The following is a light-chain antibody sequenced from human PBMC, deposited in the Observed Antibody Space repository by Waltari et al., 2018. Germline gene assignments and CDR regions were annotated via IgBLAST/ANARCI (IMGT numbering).Light chain of an antibody. V-gene: IGLV3-19*01. CDR2: GTN. CDR1: SLRIFS. J-gene: IGLJ2*01. Sequence: SSELTQVHSVSVSLGQTVRITCPGDSLRIFSVSCFHPKPGQAPALVIYGTNNRPSGIPDRFSASTSGSTASLTITGAQAEDEADYYCHSRDSSGDVIIGGGTKLTVV. CDR3: HSRDSSGDVI.